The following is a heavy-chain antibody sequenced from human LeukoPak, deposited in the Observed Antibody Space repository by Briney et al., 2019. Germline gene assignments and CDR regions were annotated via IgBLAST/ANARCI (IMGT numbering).Heavy chain of an antibody. CDR1: GGSFSGYY. V-gene: IGHV4-34*01. Sequence: PSETLSLTCAVYGGSFSGYYWSWIPQPPGKGLEWIGEINHSGSTNYNPSLKSRVTISVDTSKNQFSLKLSSVTAADTAVYYCARGPGPYGDYVQTVLDYWGQGTLVTVSS. J-gene: IGHJ4*02. CDR2: INHSGST. CDR3: ARGPGPYGDYVQTVLDY. D-gene: IGHD4-17*01.